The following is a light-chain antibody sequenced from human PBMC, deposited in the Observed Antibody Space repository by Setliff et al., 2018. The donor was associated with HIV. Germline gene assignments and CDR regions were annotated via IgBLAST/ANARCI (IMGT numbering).Light chain of an antibody. CDR1: SGDIGAYNY. CDR3: SSYTSSSTLNV. V-gene: IGLV2-11*01. Sequence: QSALTQPRSVSGSPGQSVNISCTGTSGDIGAYNYVSWYLKYPGKAPKLIIYDVSHRPSGVPDRFSGSRSGNTASLTITGLQAADEADYFCSSYTSSSTLNVFGTGTKVTVL. CDR2: DVS. J-gene: IGLJ1*01.